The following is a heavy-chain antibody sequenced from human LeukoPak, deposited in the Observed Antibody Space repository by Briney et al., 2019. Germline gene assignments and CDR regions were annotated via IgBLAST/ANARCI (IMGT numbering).Heavy chain of an antibody. Sequence: ASMKISCKASGYTFTDYYMHWVQQAPGKGLEWMGRVDPEDGETIYAEKFQGRVTITADTSTDTAYMELSSLRSEDTAVYYCARELRWLVLDNWFDPWGQGTLVTVSS. J-gene: IGHJ5*02. V-gene: IGHV1-69-2*01. CDR3: ARELRWLVLDNWFDP. CDR1: GYTFTDYY. D-gene: IGHD6-19*01. CDR2: VDPEDGET.